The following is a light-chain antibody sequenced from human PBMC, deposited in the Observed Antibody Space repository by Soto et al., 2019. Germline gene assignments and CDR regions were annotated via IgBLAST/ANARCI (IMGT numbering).Light chain of an antibody. Sequence: EIVLTQSPATLSLSAGERATLSCRASQSITIELAWYQQKPGQAPRLLICDASNRATGIPARFSGSGSGTAFTLTMSTLEPEGSAIYYWQQRSTWPLTFGQGTRLEIK. CDR1: QSITIE. CDR3: QQRSTWPLT. J-gene: IGKJ5*01. CDR2: DAS. V-gene: IGKV3-11*01.